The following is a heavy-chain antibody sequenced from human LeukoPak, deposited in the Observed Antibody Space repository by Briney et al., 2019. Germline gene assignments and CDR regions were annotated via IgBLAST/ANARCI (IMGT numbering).Heavy chain of an antibody. CDR1: WFTFSSYC. J-gene: IGHJ4*02. Sequence: GGALRLSRAASWFTFSSYCMRRGRQAPREGLGWVAVISFDGSHEYYADSVKGRFTISRDTSKNTLYLQMNSLRAEDTAVYYCAKQEIGTTWSVGYWGQGTLVTVSS. CDR2: ISFDGSHE. V-gene: IGHV3-30*18. CDR3: AKQEIGTTWSVGY. D-gene: IGHD1-14*01.